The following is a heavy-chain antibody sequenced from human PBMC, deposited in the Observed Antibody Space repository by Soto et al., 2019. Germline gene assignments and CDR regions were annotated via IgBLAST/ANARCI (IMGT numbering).Heavy chain of an antibody. V-gene: IGHV3-66*01. J-gene: IGHJ3*02. CDR1: GFTVSSNY. Sequence: GGSLRLSCAASGFTVSSNYMSWVRQAPGKGLEWVSVIYSGGSTYYADSVKGRFTISRDNSKNTLYLQMNSLRAEDTAVYYCARWRAYGDYVRDAFDIWGQGTMVTVSS. CDR3: ARWRAYGDYVRDAFDI. D-gene: IGHD4-17*01. CDR2: IYSGGST.